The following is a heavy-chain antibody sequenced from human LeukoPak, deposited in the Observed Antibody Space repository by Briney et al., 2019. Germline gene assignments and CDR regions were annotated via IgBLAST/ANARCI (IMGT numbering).Heavy chain of an antibody. V-gene: IGHV1-24*01. J-gene: IGHJ6*03. D-gene: IGHD3-3*01. Sequence: ASVKVSYKVSGYTLTELSIHWVRQAPGKGLEWMGGLDPEYAETIYAQKFQGRVNMTEDTSPDTAYMELSSLRSEDTAVYYCARDGDFWSGSKTNYYMDVRGKGTTVTVSS. CDR1: GYTLTELS. CDR3: ARDGDFWSGSKTNYYMDV. CDR2: LDPEYAET.